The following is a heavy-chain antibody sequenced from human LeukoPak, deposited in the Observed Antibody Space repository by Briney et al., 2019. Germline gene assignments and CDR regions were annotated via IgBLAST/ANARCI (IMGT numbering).Heavy chain of an antibody. CDR1: GGTFSSYA. CDR3: ARGALRYHFDY. J-gene: IGHJ4*02. CDR2: IIPILGIA. V-gene: IGHV1-69*04. D-gene: IGHD3-9*01. Sequence: SVKVSCKASGGTFSSYAISWVRQAPGQGLEWMGRIIPILGIANYAQKFQGRVTITADKSTSTAYMELSSLRSEDTAVYYCARGALRYHFDYWGQGTLVTVSS.